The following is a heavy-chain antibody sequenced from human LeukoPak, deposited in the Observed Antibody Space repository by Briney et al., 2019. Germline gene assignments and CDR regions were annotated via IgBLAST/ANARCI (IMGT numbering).Heavy chain of an antibody. CDR2: IIPIFGTA. V-gene: IGHV1-69*13. CDR1: GGTFSSYA. CDR3: ARDNDYYDSSGYYRSDWFDP. Sequence: SVKVSCKASGGTFSSYAISWVRQAPGQGLEWMGGIIPIFGTANYAQKFQGRVTITADESTSTAYMELSSLRSEDTAVYYCARDNDYYDSSGYYRSDWFDPWGQGTLVTVSS. D-gene: IGHD3-22*01. J-gene: IGHJ5*02.